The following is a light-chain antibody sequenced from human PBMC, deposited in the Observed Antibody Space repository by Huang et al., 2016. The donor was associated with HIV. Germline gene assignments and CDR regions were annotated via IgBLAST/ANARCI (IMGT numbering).Light chain of an antibody. J-gene: IGKJ2*01. CDR2: GAS. CDR3: QQYNNWPPLYT. Sequence: EIVMTQSPATLSVSPGERATLSCRASQSVGSNLAWYQQRPGQAPRLLSYGASSRATGIPAGFSGSGSGTEFTLTITSLQSEDFAIYYCQQYNNWPPLYTFGQGTKLEIK. CDR1: QSVGSN. V-gene: IGKV3-15*01.